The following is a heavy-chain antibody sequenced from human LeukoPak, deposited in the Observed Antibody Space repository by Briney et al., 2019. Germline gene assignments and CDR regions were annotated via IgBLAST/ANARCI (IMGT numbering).Heavy chain of an antibody. V-gene: IGHV4-59*08. CDR1: GGSISSYY. Sequence: SESLSLTCTVSGGSISSYYWSWIRQTPGKGLEWIGYIYYSGSTNYNPSLKSRVTISVDTSKNQFSLKLSSVTAADTAVYYCARSVSTFDPWGQGTLVTVSS. CDR3: ARSVSTFDP. CDR2: IYYSGST. J-gene: IGHJ5*02.